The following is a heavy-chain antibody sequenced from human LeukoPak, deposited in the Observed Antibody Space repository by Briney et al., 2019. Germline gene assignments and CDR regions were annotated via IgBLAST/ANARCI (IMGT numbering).Heavy chain of an antibody. V-gene: IGHV1-69*06. J-gene: IGHJ4*02. Sequence: ASVKVSCKASGGTFNSYAISWVRQAPGQGLGWMGGIIPIFGTTNYARKFRGRVTLTADKSTRTAYMELSSLRSEDTAVYYCARGRPMITFGGVIDYFDYWGQGTLVTVSS. CDR3: ARGRPMITFGGVIDYFDY. CDR1: GGTFNSYA. CDR2: IIPIFGTT. D-gene: IGHD3-16*02.